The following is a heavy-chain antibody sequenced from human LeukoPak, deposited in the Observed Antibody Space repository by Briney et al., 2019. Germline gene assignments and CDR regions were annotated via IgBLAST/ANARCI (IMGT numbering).Heavy chain of an antibody. CDR2: TRNKANSYTT. CDR3: ARNENSGWGYFDY. J-gene: IGHJ4*02. CDR1: GFTFSDHY. V-gene: IGHV3-72*01. Sequence: GGSLRLSCAASGFTFSDHYMDWVRQAPGKGLEWVGRTRNKANSYTTEYAASVKGRFTISRDDSKNSLYLQMNSLKTEDTAVYYCARNENSGWGYFDYWGQGTLVTVSS. D-gene: IGHD5-12*01.